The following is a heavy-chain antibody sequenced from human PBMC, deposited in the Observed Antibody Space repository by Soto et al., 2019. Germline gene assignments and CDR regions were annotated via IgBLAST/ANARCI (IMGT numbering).Heavy chain of an antibody. CDR2: IIPIFGTA. CDR1: GGTFSSYA. V-gene: IGHV1-69*13. CDR3: ARLALAYCGGDCYSNFDY. J-gene: IGHJ4*02. Sequence: GASVKVSCKASGGTFSSYAISWVRQAPGQGLEWMGGIIPIFGTANYAQKFQGRVTITADESTGTAYTELSSLRSEDTAVYYCARLALAYCGGDCYSNFDYWGQGTLVTVSS. D-gene: IGHD2-21*02.